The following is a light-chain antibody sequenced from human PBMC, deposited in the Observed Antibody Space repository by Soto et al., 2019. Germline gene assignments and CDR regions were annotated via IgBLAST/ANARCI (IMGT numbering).Light chain of an antibody. J-gene: IGKJ2*01. CDR1: QSISNS. CDR2: TTS. Sequence: DIQMTQSPSSLSASVGDRVTITCRASQSISNSLNWYQQKPGKAPDLLIYTTSSLQSGVPSRFSGSGSGTDFTLTISSLQPEDFATYYCLQDYNYPYTFGQGTKLEIK. V-gene: IGKV1-39*01. CDR3: LQDYNYPYT.